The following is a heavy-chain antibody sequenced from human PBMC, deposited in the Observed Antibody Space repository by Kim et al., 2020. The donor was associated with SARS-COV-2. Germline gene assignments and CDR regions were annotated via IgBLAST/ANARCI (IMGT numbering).Heavy chain of an antibody. Sequence: FTISRDNAKNSLYLQMNSLRAEDTAVYYCARGITIFGVVIMYYYYYMDVWGKGTTVTVSS. D-gene: IGHD3-3*01. J-gene: IGHJ6*03. CDR3: ARGITIFGVVIMYYYYYMDV. V-gene: IGHV3-11*05.